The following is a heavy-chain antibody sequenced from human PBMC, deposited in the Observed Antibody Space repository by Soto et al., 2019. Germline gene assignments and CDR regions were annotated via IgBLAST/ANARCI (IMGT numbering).Heavy chain of an antibody. V-gene: IGHV4-31*03. CDR1: GGSISSGGYS. CDR2: IYYSGST. J-gene: IGHJ3*02. CDR3: AGAWTWHPGAFDS. Sequence: QVQLQESGPGLVKPSQTLSLTCTVSGGSISSGGYSWTWIRQHPGKGLEWIGYIYYSGSTYYKPCLNSRITISVDTSNNQLSLKLSPVTAADTAVYYFAGAWTWHPGAFDSWGQGTTATVSS. D-gene: IGHD5-12*01.